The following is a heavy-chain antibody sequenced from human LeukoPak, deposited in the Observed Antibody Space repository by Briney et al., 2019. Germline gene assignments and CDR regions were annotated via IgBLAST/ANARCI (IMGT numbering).Heavy chain of an antibody. CDR1: GFTFSNYA. V-gene: IGHV3-23*01. CDR3: SKWGDFYICTGYWVSYF. CDR2: VTGRGSST. J-gene: IGHJ4*02. D-gene: IGHD2-21*01. Sequence: GASLRLPCVASGFTFSNYAMSWVRQAPGKRLEWVSAVTGRGSSTYYADSVKGRFTISSDNSRNTLFLQMNSLRAEDTDIYYCSKWGDFYICTGYWVSYFWGRGTLVTVSS.